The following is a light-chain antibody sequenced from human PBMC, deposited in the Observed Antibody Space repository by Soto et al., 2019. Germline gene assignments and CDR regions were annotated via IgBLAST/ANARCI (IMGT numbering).Light chain of an antibody. CDR2: TAS. CDR3: QQTYSTPYT. CDR1: QSISNY. J-gene: IGKJ5*01. Sequence: DIQMTQSPSSLSASVGVRVTITCRASQSISNYLNWYQQRPGKAPKLLIYTASALQSGVPSRFSGSGSGTDFTLTISSLQPEDFATYYCQQTYSTPYTFGQGTRLEIK. V-gene: IGKV1-39*01.